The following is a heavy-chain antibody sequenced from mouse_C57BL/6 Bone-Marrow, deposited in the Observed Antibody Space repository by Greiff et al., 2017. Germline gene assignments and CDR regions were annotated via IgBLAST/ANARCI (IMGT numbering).Heavy chain of an antibody. CDR1: GFTFSSYT. Sequence: DVMLVESGGGLVKPGGSLKLSCAASGFTFSSYTMSWVRQTPEKRLEWVATISGGGGNTYYPDSAKGRFTISRDNAKNTLYLQMSSLRAEDTALYYCARRAYGSSSWYFDVWGTGTTVTVSS. CDR2: ISGGGGNT. D-gene: IGHD1-1*01. J-gene: IGHJ1*03. V-gene: IGHV5-9*01. CDR3: ARRAYGSSSWYFDV.